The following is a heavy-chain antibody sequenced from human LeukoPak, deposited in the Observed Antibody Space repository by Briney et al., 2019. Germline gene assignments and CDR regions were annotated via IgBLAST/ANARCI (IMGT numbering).Heavy chain of an antibody. V-gene: IGHV1-18*01. J-gene: IGHJ3*02. Sequence: ASVKVSCKASGYTFTSYGISWVRQAPGQGLEWMGWISAYNGNTSYAQKLQGRVTMTTDTSTSTAYMELRSLRSDDTAVYYCARAIVGATDDAFDIWGQGTMVTVSS. CDR1: GYTFTSYG. CDR3: ARAIVGATDDAFDI. CDR2: ISAYNGNT. D-gene: IGHD1-26*01.